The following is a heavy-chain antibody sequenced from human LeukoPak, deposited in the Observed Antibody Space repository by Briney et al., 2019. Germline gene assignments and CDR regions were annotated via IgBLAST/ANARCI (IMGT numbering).Heavy chain of an antibody. CDR2: ISYDGSSK. V-gene: IGHV3-30*03. J-gene: IGHJ5*02. CDR1: GFTFSIYG. CDR3: SSLGVAVAPNWVDP. D-gene: IGHD6-19*01. Sequence: PGRSLRLSCAASGFTFSIYGIHWVRQAPGKGLEWVAVISYDGSSKYYADSVKGRFTISRDNFKNTLYLQMNSLKPEDTAVYYCSSLGVAVAPNWVDPWGQGTLVTVSS.